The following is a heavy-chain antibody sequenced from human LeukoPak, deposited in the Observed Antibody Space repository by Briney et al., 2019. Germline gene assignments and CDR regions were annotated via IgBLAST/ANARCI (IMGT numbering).Heavy chain of an antibody. J-gene: IGHJ4*02. Sequence: GGSLRLSCAASGFTFSSYAMSWVSQAPRKGREWVSGASGSGGSTYSADFVTGPLTISRDNSKNKLYLQMNTLRAEDTAVYYCAKDLRGSYCTSYFDYWGQGTLVTVSS. V-gene: IGHV3-23*01. CDR1: GFTFSSYA. CDR2: ASGSGGST. D-gene: IGHD1-26*01. CDR3: AKDLRGSYCTSYFDY.